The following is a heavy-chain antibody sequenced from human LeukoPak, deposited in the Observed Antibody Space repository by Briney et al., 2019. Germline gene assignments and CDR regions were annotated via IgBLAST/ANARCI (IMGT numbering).Heavy chain of an antibody. CDR1: GFTFSSYA. J-gene: IGHJ4*02. V-gene: IGHV3-30*14. Sequence: GGSLRLSCAASGFTFSSYASHWVRQAPGKGLEWVAVILNDGINKNYADSVKGRFTISRDNSKNTLYLQMNSLRPEDTAVYYCARMTLMVTPGWFDYWGQGTVVTVSS. CDR2: ILNDGINK. CDR3: ARMTLMVTPGWFDY. D-gene: IGHD2-21*02.